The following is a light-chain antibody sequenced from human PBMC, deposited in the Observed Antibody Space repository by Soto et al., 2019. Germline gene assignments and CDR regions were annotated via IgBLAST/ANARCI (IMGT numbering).Light chain of an antibody. Sequence: QSALTQPRSVSGSPGQSVTISCTGTSSDVGGYNYVSWYQQHPGKAPKLMIYDVSKRPSGVPDRFSGSKSGNTASLTISGLHAEDEADYYCCSYAGSVVFGGGTKVTVL. CDR3: CSYAGSVV. V-gene: IGLV2-11*01. J-gene: IGLJ2*01. CDR2: DVS. CDR1: SSDVGGYNY.